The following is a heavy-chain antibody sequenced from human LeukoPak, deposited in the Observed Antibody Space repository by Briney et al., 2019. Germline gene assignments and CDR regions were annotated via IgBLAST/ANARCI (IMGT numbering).Heavy chain of an antibody. CDR2: INPSGGST. Sequence: ASVKVSCXASGYTFTNYYMHWVRQARGQGLEWMAIINPSGGSTSYAQKFQGRVTMTRDTSTSTVYMELRSLRSGATAVYYCARDYTRSGSYSPPGYWGQGTLVTVSS. J-gene: IGHJ4*02. CDR1: GYTFTNYY. CDR3: ARDYTRSGSYSPPGY. D-gene: IGHD1-26*01. V-gene: IGHV1-46*01.